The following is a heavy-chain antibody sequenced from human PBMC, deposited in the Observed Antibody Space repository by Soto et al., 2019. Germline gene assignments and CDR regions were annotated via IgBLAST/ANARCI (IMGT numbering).Heavy chain of an antibody. CDR2: ISGSGGST. CDR1: GFTFSSYA. J-gene: IGHJ4*02. CDR3: AKDRSSGWAFDY. V-gene: IGHV3-23*01. D-gene: IGHD6-19*01. Sequence: PGGSLRLSCAASGFTFSSYAMSWVRQAPGKGLEWVSAISGSGGSTYYADSVKGRFTISRDNSKNTLYLQMNSVRAEDTAVYYCAKDRSSGWAFDYWGQGTLVTVSS.